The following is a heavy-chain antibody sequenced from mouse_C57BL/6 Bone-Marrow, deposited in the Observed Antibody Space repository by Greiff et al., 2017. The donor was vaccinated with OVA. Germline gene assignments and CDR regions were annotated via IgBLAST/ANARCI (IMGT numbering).Heavy chain of an antibody. CDR1: GYTFTDYY. V-gene: IGHV1-19*01. CDR3: ARSLITTVVAKGYYFDY. Sequence: EVQLQQSGPVLVKPGASVKMSCKASGYTFTDYYMNWVKQSHGKSLEWIGVINPYNGGTSYNQKFKGKATLTVDKSSSTAYMELNSLTSEDSAVYYCARSLITTVVAKGYYFDYWGQGTTLTVSS. J-gene: IGHJ2*01. D-gene: IGHD1-1*01. CDR2: INPYNGGT.